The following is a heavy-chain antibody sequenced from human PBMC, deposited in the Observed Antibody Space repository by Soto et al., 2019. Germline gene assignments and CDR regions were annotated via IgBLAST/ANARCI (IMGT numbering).Heavy chain of an antibody. CDR2: ISSSGST. CDR1: GGSIIYNY. D-gene: IGHD3-10*01. CDR3: ARGGASSKWLAP. V-gene: IGHV4-59*01. Sequence: QVQLQESGPGLVKPSETLSLTCTVSGGSIIYNYWSWIRQSPEKGLEWIASISSSGSTLYNPSLKSXXTISVDTSKDQFSLKLNSVTAADTAVYYCARGGASSKWLAPWGQGTLVTVSS. J-gene: IGHJ5*02.